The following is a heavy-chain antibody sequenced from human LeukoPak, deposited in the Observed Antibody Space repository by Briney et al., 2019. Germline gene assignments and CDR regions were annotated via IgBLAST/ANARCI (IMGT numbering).Heavy chain of an antibody. CDR2: ISSSSSSI. V-gene: IGHV3-21*01. Sequence: PGGSLRLSCAASGFTFNSYSMNWVRQAPGKGLGWVSSISSSSSSIYYADSVKGRFTISRDNAKNSLYLQMNSLRAEDTAVYYCARASGDIVETATMGSYWGQGTLVTVSS. CDR1: GFTFNSYS. J-gene: IGHJ4*02. D-gene: IGHD5-18*01. CDR3: ARASGDIVETATMGSY.